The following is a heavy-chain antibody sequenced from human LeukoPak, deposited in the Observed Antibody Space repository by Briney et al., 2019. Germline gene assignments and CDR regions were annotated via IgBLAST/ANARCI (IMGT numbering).Heavy chain of an antibody. CDR1: GYTFTSYD. CDR3: ARVRGSHGIFDI. CDR2: MNPNSGNT. Sequence: ASVKVSCKASGYTFTSYDINWLRQATGQGLEWMGWMNPNSGNTGYAQKFQGRVTMTRNTSISTAYMELSSLRSEDTAVYYCARVRGSHGIFDIWGQGTMVTVSS. D-gene: IGHD1-26*01. J-gene: IGHJ3*02. V-gene: IGHV1-8*01.